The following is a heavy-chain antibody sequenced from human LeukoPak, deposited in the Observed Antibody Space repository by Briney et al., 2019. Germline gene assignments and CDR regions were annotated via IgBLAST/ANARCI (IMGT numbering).Heavy chain of an antibody. V-gene: IGHV4-39*01. J-gene: IGHJ4*02. Sequence: KPSETLSLTCTVSGGSISSSSYYWGWIRQPPGKGLEWIGSIYYSGSTYYNPSLKSRVTISVDTSKNQFSLKLSSVTAADTAVYYCARVGAAARIDYWGQGTLVTVSS. D-gene: IGHD6-13*01. CDR3: ARVGAAARIDY. CDR2: IYYSGST. CDR1: GGSISSSSYY.